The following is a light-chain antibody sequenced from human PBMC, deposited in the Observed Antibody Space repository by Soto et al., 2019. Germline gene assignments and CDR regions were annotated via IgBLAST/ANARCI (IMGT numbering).Light chain of an antibody. CDR3: ISYTSGTSPYV. Sequence: QSALTQPASVSGSPGQSITISCTGTSSDVGGYNYVSWYQHHPGKAPKLIIYEVTNRPSGVSNRFSGSKSGNTASLTISGLQAEDEADYYRISYTSGTSPYVFGTGTKVTVL. J-gene: IGLJ1*01. V-gene: IGLV2-14*01. CDR2: EVT. CDR1: SSDVGGYNY.